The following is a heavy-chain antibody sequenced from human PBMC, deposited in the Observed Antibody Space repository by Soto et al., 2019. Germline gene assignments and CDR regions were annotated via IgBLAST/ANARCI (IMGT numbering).Heavy chain of an antibody. CDR3: AKENYRYGSGSYPYYYYYYGMDV. CDR1: GFTFSSYG. Sequence: GGSLRLSCAASGFTFSSYGMHWVRQAPGKGLEWVAVISYDGSNKYYADSVKGRFTISRDNSKNTLYLQMNSLRAEDTAVYYCAKENYRYGSGSYPYYYYYYGMDVWGQGTTVTVSS. V-gene: IGHV3-30*18. CDR2: ISYDGSNK. D-gene: IGHD3-10*01. J-gene: IGHJ6*02.